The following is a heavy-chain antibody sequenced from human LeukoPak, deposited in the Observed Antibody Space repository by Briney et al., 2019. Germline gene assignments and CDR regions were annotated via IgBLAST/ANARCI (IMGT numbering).Heavy chain of an antibody. V-gene: IGHV4-59*08. D-gene: IGHD6-13*01. J-gene: IGHJ4*02. Sequence: SETLSLTRTVSGRLISNYYWSWIRQPPGKGLEWIGYIYYSGSTNYNPSLKSRVTISVDTSKNQFSLKLSSVTAADTAVYYCARHEKSRCWYYDYWGQGTLVTVSS. CDR3: ARHEKSRCWYYDY. CDR1: GRLISNYY. CDR2: IYYSGST.